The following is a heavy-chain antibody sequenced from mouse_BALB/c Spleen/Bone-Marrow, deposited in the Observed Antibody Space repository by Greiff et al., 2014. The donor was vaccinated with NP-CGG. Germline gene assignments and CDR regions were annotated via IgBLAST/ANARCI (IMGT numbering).Heavy chain of an antibody. J-gene: IGHJ4*01. CDR3: ARVYPNAMDY. CDR2: IDPANGNT. CDR1: GFNIKDTY. Sequence: ESGAELVKPGASVKLSCTASGFNIKDTYMHWVKQRPEQGLEWIGRIDPANGNTKYDPKFQSKATITADTSSNTAYLQLSSLTSEDTAVYYCARVYPNAMDYWGQGTSVTVSS. D-gene: IGHD2-1*01. V-gene: IGHV14-3*02.